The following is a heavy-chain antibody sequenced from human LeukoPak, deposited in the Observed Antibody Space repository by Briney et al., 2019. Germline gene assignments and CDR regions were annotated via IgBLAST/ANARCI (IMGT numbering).Heavy chain of an antibody. V-gene: IGHV3-53*01. CDR1: GFTVSSNY. J-gene: IGHJ5*02. CDR3: ASTISLVDNWFDP. CDR2: IYSGGST. Sequence: PGGSLRLSCAASGFTVSSNYMSWVRQAPGKGLEWVSVIYSGGSTYYADSVKGRFTISRDSSKNTLYLQMNSLRAEDTAVYYCASTISLVDNWFDPWGQGTLVTVSS. D-gene: IGHD6-13*01.